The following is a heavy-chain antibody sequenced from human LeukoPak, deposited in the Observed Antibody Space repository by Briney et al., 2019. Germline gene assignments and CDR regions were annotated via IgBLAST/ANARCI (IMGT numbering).Heavy chain of an antibody. CDR2: VSPYNGNT. J-gene: IGHJ4*02. CDR3: ARDPEYYDSGSYYNRPFDY. D-gene: IGHD3-10*01. CDR1: GYTFTTYG. Sequence: GASVKVSCKASGYTFTTYGISWVRQAPGQGLEWMGWVSPYNGNTNYAQKLQGRVTMTTDTSTATAYMELRSLRSDDTAVYHCARDPEYYDSGSYYNRPFDYWGQGTLVTVSS. V-gene: IGHV1-18*01.